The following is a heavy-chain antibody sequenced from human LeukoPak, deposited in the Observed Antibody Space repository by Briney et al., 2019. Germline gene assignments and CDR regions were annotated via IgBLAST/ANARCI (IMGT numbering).Heavy chain of an antibody. CDR1: GHSFTSYW. J-gene: IGHJ4*02. Sequence: GESLKISCKGSGHSFTSYWIGWVRQMPGKGLEWMGIIYPGDSDTRYSPSFQGQVTISADKSISTAYLQWSSLKASDTAMYYCATAGDSSGYPRGFDYWGQGTLVTVSS. CDR2: IYPGDSDT. CDR3: ATAGDSSGYPRGFDY. V-gene: IGHV5-51*01. D-gene: IGHD3-22*01.